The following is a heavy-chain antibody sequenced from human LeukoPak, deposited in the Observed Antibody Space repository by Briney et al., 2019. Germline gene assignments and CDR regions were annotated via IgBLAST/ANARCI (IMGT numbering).Heavy chain of an antibody. V-gene: IGHV4-39*01. CDR1: GGSISSSSYY. J-gene: IGHJ4*02. D-gene: IGHD1-26*01. Sequence: SATLSLTCTVSGGSISSSSYYWGWIRQPPGKGLEWIGSIYYSGSTYYNPSLKSRVTISVDTSKNQFSLKLSSVTAADTAVYYCASYEILELPFDYWGQGTLVTVSS. CDR2: IYYSGST. CDR3: ASYEILELPFDY.